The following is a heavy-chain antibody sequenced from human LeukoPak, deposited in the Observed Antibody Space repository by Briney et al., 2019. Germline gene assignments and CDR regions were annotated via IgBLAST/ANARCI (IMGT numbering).Heavy chain of an antibody. CDR2: ISGSGGST. CDR3: AKMADYGDYYFDY. D-gene: IGHD4-17*01. J-gene: IGHJ4*02. CDR1: GFTFSSYA. V-gene: IGHV3-23*01. Sequence: GGSLRLSCAAFGFTFSSYAMSWVRQAPGKGLEWVSAISGSGGSTYYADSVKGRFTISRDNSKNTLYLQMNSLGAEDTAVYYCAKMADYGDYYFDYWGQGTLVTVSS.